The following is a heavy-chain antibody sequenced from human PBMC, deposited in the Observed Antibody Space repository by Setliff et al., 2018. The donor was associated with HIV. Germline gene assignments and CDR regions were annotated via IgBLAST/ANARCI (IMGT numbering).Heavy chain of an antibody. D-gene: IGHD3-16*01. CDR2: ISSDGTNI. CDR1: KFTFTNYT. V-gene: IGHV3-30*09. CDR3: ASNPGVGGYFDY. Sequence: HPGGSLRLSCAASKFTFTNYTMYWVRQAPGKGLEWLAVISSDGTNINYAESVKGRLAISRDNSKNTLYLQMNSLRPEDTALYYCASNPGVGGYFDYWGQGTLVTVSS. J-gene: IGHJ4*02.